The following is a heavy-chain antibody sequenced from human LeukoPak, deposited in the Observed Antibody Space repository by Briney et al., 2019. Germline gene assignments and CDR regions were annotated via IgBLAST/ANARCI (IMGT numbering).Heavy chain of an antibody. CDR3: ARPYSSGWYGAVDAFDI. CDR2: IYHSGST. J-gene: IGHJ3*02. D-gene: IGHD6-19*01. V-gene: IGHV4-4*02. Sequence: PSETLSLTCAVSGGSISSSNWWSWVRQPPGKGLEWIGEIYHSGSTNYNPSLKSRVTISVDKSKNQFSLKLSSVTAADTAVYYCARPYSSGWYGAVDAFDIWGQGTMVTVSS. CDR1: GGSISSSNW.